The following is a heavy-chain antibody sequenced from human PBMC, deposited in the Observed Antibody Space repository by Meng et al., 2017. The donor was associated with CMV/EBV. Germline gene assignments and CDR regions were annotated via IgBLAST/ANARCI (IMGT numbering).Heavy chain of an antibody. J-gene: IGHJ3*02. Sequence: GESLKISCAASGFTFDDYGMSWVRQAPGKGLEWVSGINWNGGSTGYADSVKGRFTISRDNAKNSLYLQMNSLRAEDTALYHCARECVLSRGRKQNAFDIWGQRTMVTVSS. V-gene: IGHV3-20*01. CDR1: GFTFDDYG. CDR2: INWNGGST. CDR3: ARECVLSRGRKQNAFDI. D-gene: IGHD5/OR15-5a*01.